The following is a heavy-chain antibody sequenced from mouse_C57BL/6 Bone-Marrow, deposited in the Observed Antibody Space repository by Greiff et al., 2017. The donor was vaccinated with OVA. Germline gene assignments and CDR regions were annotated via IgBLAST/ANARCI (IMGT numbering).Heavy chain of an antibody. CDR2: IDPETGGT. CDR3: TRGGSDY. V-gene: IGHV1-15*01. D-gene: IGHD1-1*01. Sequence: VQLQESGAELVRPGASVTLSCKASGYTFTDYEMHWVKQTPVHGLEWIGAIDPETGGTAYNQKFKGKAILTADKSYSTAYMELRSLTSEDSAVYYCTRGGSDYWGQGTTLTVSS. J-gene: IGHJ2*01. CDR1: GYTFTDYE.